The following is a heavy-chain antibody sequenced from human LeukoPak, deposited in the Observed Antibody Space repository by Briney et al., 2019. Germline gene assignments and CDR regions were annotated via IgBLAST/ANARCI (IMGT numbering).Heavy chain of an antibody. Sequence: GGSLRLSCAASGFIINDYSMNWVRQAPGEGLEWISYIGIDSGNTKYADSVKGRFTISGDNAKSSLYLQMNSLRVEDTAVYYCARDHNYAFDNWGQGTLVTVSS. CDR1: GFIINDYS. CDR2: IGIDSGNT. V-gene: IGHV3-48*04. J-gene: IGHJ4*02. CDR3: ARDHNYAFDN. D-gene: IGHD4-11*01.